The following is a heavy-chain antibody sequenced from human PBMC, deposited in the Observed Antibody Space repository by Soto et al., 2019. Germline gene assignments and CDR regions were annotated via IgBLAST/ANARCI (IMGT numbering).Heavy chain of an antibody. CDR2: IGPESGAT. V-gene: IGHV1-2*02. D-gene: IGHD6-25*01. CDR3: VRVWRLVGRYGMDV. CDR1: GYTFTGHY. Sequence: GASVKVSCKASGYTFTGHYIHWVRQAPEQGPEWMGEIGPESGATRYAQKFQGRVTMTRDMSITTVYMELNNLSPDDTAVYYCVRVWRLVGRYGMDVWGQGTTVTVSS. J-gene: IGHJ6*02.